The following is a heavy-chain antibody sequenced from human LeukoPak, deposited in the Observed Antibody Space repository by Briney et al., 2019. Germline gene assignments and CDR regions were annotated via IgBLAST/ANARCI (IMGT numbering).Heavy chain of an antibody. CDR2: INHSGST. Sequence: SETLSLTCTVSGGSISSGDYYWSWIRQPPGKGLEWIGEINHSGSTNYNPFLKSRVTISVDTSKNQFSLKLSSVTAADTAVYYCARDITMVRGVIGHGMDVWGQGTTVTVSS. D-gene: IGHD3-10*01. CDR1: GGSISSGDYY. V-gene: IGHV4-39*07. J-gene: IGHJ6*02. CDR3: ARDITMVRGVIGHGMDV.